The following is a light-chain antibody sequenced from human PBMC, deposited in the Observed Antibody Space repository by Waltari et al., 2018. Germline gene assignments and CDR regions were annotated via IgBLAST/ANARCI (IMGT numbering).Light chain of an antibody. Sequence: EIMLTQSPGTLSLSPGERATLSCRASQSISRHLAWYQHKPGQAPRLLIYDASSRATGIPDRFSGSGSGTDFSLTISRLEPEDFAVYYCQKYGSIPATFGQGTKVEIK. V-gene: IGKV3-20*01. CDR3: QKYGSIPAT. CDR1: QSISRH. CDR2: DAS. J-gene: IGKJ1*01.